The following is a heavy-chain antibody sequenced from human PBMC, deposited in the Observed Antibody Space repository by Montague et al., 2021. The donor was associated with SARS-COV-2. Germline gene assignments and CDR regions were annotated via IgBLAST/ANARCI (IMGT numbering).Heavy chain of an antibody. D-gene: IGHD2-2*01. Sequence: SETLSLTCAVYGGSFSGYYWSWIRQPPGKGLEWIGEINHSGSTNXNPSLKSRVTISVDTSKNQFSLKLSSVTAADTAVYYCTRGGYPVLWSAYYYYGMDVWGQGTPVTVSS. CDR2: INHSGST. CDR3: TRGGYPVLWSAYYYYGMDV. V-gene: IGHV4-34*01. CDR1: GGSFSGYY. J-gene: IGHJ6*02.